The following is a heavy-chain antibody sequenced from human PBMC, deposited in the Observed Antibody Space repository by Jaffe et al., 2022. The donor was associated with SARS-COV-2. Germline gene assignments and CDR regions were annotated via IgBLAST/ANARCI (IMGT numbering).Heavy chain of an antibody. Sequence: QVQLVQSGAEVKKPGASVKVSCKASGYTFTIYAMHWVRQAPGQRPEWMGWSNAGNGDTKYSQRFQGRVTIIRDTAATTAYMELSSLRSEDTAVYYCAREPISGTYYSSAFDIWGQGTMVTVSS. D-gene: IGHD1-26*01. CDR3: AREPISGTYYSSAFDI. J-gene: IGHJ3*02. CDR1: GYTFTIYA. V-gene: IGHV1-3*01. CDR2: SNAGNGDT.